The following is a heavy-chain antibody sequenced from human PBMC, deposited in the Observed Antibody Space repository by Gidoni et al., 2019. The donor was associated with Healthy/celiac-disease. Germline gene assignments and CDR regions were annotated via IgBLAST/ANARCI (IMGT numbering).Heavy chain of an antibody. CDR1: GFTFSSYS. V-gene: IGHV3-21*01. D-gene: IGHD2-2*01. CDR2: ISSSSSYI. CDR3: YGDCSSTSCRRSWFDP. Sequence: EVQLVESGGGLVKPGGSLRLSCAASGFTFSSYSMNWVRQAPGKGLEWGSSISSSSSYIYYADSVKGRFTISRDNAKNSLYLQMNSLRAEDTAVYYYYGDCSSTSCRRSWFDPWGQGTLVTVSS. J-gene: IGHJ5*02.